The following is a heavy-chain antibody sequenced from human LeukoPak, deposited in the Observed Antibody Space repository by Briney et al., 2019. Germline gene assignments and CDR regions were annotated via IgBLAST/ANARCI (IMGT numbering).Heavy chain of an antibody. J-gene: IGHJ4*02. D-gene: IGHD3-3*01. CDR1: GFTFSSYA. V-gene: IGHV3-23*01. CDR3: AKTGRRSTIFGVVVSLFDY. CDR2: ISASGGNT. Sequence: GGSLRLSCAGSGFTFSSYAMTWVRQAPGKGLEWVSLISASGGNTHYADSVKGRFTISRDNSKNTLSLQMNGLRAEDTAVYYCAKTGRRSTIFGVVVSLFDYWGQGTLVTVSS.